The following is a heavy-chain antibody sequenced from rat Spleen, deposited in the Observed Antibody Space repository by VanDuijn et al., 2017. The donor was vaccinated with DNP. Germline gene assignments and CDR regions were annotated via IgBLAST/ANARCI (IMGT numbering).Heavy chain of an antibody. CDR1: GFSLTRYN. CDR2: IWNNGGT. Sequence: QVQLKESGPGLVQPSQTLTLTCRVVGFSLTRYNVHWVRQPPGKGLEWMGVIWNNGGTRYNSGLKSRLSTSKDTSKSQVFLKMNSLQTEDTATYYCARGGNHDDAVDAWGQGTSVTVSS. V-gene: IGHV2-41*01. D-gene: IGHD1-7*01. J-gene: IGHJ4*01. CDR3: ARGGNHDDAVDA.